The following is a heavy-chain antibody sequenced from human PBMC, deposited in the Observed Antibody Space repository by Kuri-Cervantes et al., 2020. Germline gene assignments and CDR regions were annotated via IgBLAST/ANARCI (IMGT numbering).Heavy chain of an antibody. D-gene: IGHD5-24*01. J-gene: IGHJ6*03. CDR1: GGTFKSFA. Sequence: ASVKVSCKASGGTFKSFAISWVRQAPGQRLEWMGWSNAGNGNTKYSQEFQGRVTMTRNTSISTAYMELSSLRSEDTAVYYCARGRGYRDGYKMDVWGKGTTVTVSS. V-gene: IGHV1-8*02. CDR2: SNAGNGNT. CDR3: ARGRGYRDGYKMDV.